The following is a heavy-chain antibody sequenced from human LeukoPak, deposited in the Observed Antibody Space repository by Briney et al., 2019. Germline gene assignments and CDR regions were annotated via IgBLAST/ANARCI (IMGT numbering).Heavy chain of an antibody. V-gene: IGHV4-30-4*01. CDR1: GGSISSGDYY. J-gene: IGHJ4*02. D-gene: IGHD3-3*01. CDR3: ARGDFWSGSATEYYFDY. CDR2: IYYSGST. Sequence: PSETLSLTCTVSGGSISSGDYYWSWIRQPPGKGLEWIGYIYYSGSTYYNPSLKSRVTISVDTSKNQFSLKLSSVTAADTAVYYCARGDFWSGSATEYYFDYWGQGTLVTVSS.